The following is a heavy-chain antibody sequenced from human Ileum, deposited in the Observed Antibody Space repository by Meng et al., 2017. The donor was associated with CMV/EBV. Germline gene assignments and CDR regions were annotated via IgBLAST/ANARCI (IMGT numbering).Heavy chain of an antibody. Sequence: SETLSLTCTVSGGSISSSYWSWVRQPPGKGLEWIGYIYYSGTTKYNPSLSSRVTISVDRSKNQFSVKVRSVTAADTAVYYCARENYHATSGLTDGFDIWGQGTMVTVSS. CDR1: GGSISSSY. J-gene: IGHJ3*02. CDR3: ARENYHATSGLTDGFDI. V-gene: IGHV4-59*01. D-gene: IGHD3-22*01. CDR2: IYYSGTT.